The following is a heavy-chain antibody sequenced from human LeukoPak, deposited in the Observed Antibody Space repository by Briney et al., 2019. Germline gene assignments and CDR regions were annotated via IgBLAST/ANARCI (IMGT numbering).Heavy chain of an antibody. V-gene: IGHV3-23*01. Sequence: GGSLRLSCAASGFTFSSYAMSWVRQAPGKGLEWVSAISGSGGSTYYADSVKGRFTISRDNSKNTLYLQMNSLRAEDTAVYYCAKDASVLRFLEWLYYFDYWGQGTLVTVSS. CDR3: AKDASVLRFLEWLYYFDY. CDR1: GFTFSSYA. D-gene: IGHD3-3*01. CDR2: ISGSGGST. J-gene: IGHJ4*02.